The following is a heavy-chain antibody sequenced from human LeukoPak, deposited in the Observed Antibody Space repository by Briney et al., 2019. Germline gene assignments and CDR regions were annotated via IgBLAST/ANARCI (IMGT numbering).Heavy chain of an antibody. CDR2: IYPGDSDT. CDR3: AVGVIDAFDI. Sequence: GESLKISCKGSGYSFTSYWLGWVRQMPGKGLEWIGIIYPGDSDTRYSPSFQGQVTLSADKSISTAYLRWSSLKASDTAMYYCAVGVIDAFDIWGRGTMVTVSS. CDR1: GYSFTSYW. J-gene: IGHJ3*02. V-gene: IGHV5-51*01. D-gene: IGHD3-10*01.